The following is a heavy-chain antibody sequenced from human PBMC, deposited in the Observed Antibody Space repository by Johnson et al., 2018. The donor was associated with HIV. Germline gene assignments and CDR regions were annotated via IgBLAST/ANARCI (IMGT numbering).Heavy chain of an antibody. CDR2: IYSGGKT. D-gene: IGHD1-26*01. V-gene: IGHV3-66*02. J-gene: IGHJ3*02. CDR1: GFTVSSNY. Sequence: VQLVESGGGLVQPGGSLRLSCAASGFTVSSNYMSWVRQAPGKGLEWVSVIYSGGKTYYGDSVRGRFTISRDNSKNTVSLQMNSLSAEDTAVYFCARDLIVGTTRTGAFDIWGQGTKVTVSS. CDR3: ARDLIVGTTRTGAFDI.